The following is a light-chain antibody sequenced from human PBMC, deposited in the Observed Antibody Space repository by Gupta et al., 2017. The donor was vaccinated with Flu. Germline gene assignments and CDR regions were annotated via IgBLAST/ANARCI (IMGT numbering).Light chain of an antibody. V-gene: IGKV1-12*01. CDR2: ATS. J-gene: IGKJ4*01. CDR3: QQADSFPLT. CDR1: QAISDY. Sequence: EIQMTQSPSSVSASVGDRVTITCRASQAISDYLAWYQQKPGKAPKLLIYATSTLHSGVPLRFSGRGSGTDFTLTINSLQPEDFATYFCQQADSFPLTFAGGTKVEIK.